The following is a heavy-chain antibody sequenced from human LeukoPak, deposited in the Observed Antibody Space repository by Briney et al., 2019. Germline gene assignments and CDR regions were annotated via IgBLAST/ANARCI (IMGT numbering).Heavy chain of an antibody. J-gene: IGHJ5*02. D-gene: IGHD6-13*01. Sequence: SETLSLTCTVSGGSISSYYWSWIRQPPGKGREWIGYIYYSGSTNYNPSLKSRVTISVDTSKNQFSLKLSSVTAADTAVYYCAGAIAAAGTSSGIDWFDPWGQGTLVTVSS. CDR3: AGAIAAAGTSSGIDWFDP. CDR2: IYYSGST. V-gene: IGHV4-59*01. CDR1: GGSISSYY.